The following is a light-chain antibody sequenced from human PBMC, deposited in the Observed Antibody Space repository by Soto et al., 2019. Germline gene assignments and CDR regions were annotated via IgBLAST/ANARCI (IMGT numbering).Light chain of an antibody. CDR2: ESC. J-gene: IGKJ1*01. Sequence: EIVLTQAPGTLSLSPGERATLSCRASQNVANYLDWSHQKPGQPPGLLIYESCNRAAGLAARFSGSGAGTFFILTISSLDPDVVAVYYCQQNNNWSTFGQGAKVAIK. V-gene: IGKV3-11*01. CDR1: QNVANY. CDR3: QQNNNWST.